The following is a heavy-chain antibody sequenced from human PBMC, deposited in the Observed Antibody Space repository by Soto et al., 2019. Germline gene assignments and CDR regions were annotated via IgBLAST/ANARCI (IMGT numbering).Heavy chain of an antibody. D-gene: IGHD1-26*01. V-gene: IGHV1-18*04. Sequence: QLQLVQSGAEMKKPGASVKVSCKASGYTLTSFGISWVRQAPGQGLEWIGWISVYSGKTNYVQKFQGRVTMTTDTSTSTAYMELRILRSDDTAVYYCARGGAQWELLPDYWGQGTLVTVSS. CDR2: ISVYSGKT. CDR1: GYTLTSFG. J-gene: IGHJ4*02. CDR3: ARGGAQWELLPDY.